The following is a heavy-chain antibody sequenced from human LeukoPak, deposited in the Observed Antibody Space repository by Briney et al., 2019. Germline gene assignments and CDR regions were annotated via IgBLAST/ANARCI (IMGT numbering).Heavy chain of an antibody. J-gene: IGHJ3*02. CDR1: GGSLSGYY. Sequence: SETLSLTCAVYGGSLSGYYWSWIRQPPGKGLEWIGEITRSGSTTYKSSLKSRVTISVDTSKNQFSLKLTSVTDADTAVHYCARWGSGAFDIWGHGTKVTVSS. V-gene: IGHV4-34*01. D-gene: IGHD7-27*01. CDR2: ITRSGST. CDR3: ARWGSGAFDI.